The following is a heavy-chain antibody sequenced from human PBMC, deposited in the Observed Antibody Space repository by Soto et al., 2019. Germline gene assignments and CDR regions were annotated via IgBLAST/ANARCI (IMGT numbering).Heavy chain of an antibody. D-gene: IGHD6-13*01. J-gene: IGHJ4*02. CDR3: AKRPLTAAGFDY. CDR1: GFTFSNYA. V-gene: IGHV3-23*01. CDR2: ITGSGGGT. Sequence: EVQLLESGGGLVQPGGSLRLSCAASGFTFSNYAMTWVRQAPGKGLEWVSVITGSGGGTYFVDSVKGRFTISRDNSKNTVYLHMNSLRAEDTAVYYCAKRPLTAAGFDYWGQGTLVTVSS.